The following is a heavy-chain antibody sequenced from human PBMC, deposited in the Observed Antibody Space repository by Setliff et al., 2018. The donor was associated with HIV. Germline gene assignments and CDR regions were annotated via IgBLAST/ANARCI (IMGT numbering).Heavy chain of an antibody. CDR1: GGSIRGFY. D-gene: IGHD3-16*02. Sequence: KPSETLSLTCTVSGGSIRGFYWTWIRQPQGKGLEYIGYIFYSGNTNYNPTLKSRVTMSMDTTKRQFSLRLSSVTAADTAVYYCASGRVRQSRKFGGVIVLPPFDYWGQGTLVTVSS. CDR2: IFYSGNT. V-gene: IGHV4-59*12. J-gene: IGHJ4*02. CDR3: ASGRVRQSRKFGGVIVLPPFDY.